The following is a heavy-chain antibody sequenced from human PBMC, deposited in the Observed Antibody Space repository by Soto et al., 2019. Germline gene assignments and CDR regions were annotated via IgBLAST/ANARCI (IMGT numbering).Heavy chain of an antibody. CDR3: ARDHNLGYCSGGSCYPSYYFDY. Sequence: ASVKVSCKASGYTFTSYYMHWVRRAPGQGLEWMGIINPSGGSTSYAQKFQGRVTMTRDTSTSTVYMELSSLRSEDTAVYYCARDHNLGYCSGGSCYPSYYFDYWGQGTLVTVSS. D-gene: IGHD2-15*01. V-gene: IGHV1-46*01. J-gene: IGHJ4*02. CDR1: GYTFTSYY. CDR2: INPSGGST.